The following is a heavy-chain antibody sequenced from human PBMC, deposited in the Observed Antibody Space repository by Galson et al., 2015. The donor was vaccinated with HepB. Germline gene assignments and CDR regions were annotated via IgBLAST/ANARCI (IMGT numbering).Heavy chain of an antibody. CDR2: MNPKSTNT. D-gene: IGHD1-26*01. CDR3: ARAVRNQLLSEY. J-gene: IGHJ4*02. Sequence: SVKVSCKASGYTFTSYDVTWVRQAPGQGLEWMGWMNPKSTNTGHARKFQGRVTMTGDTSMDTAYMEQSSLTSEDTAVYYCARAVRNQLLSEYWGQGTLVTVSS. CDR1: GYTFTSYD. V-gene: IGHV1-8*02.